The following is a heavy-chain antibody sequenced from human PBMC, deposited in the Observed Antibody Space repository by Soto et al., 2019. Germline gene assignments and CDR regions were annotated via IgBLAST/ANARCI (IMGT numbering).Heavy chain of an antibody. J-gene: IGHJ5*02. Sequence: ASVKVSCKASGYTFTSYGISWVRQAPGQGLEWMGWISAYNGNTNYAQKLQGRVTMTTDTSPSTAYMELSRVRSDDTAVYYCAREGVGVARDGSNVDWFDPWGQGTLVTVSS. CDR1: GYTFTSYG. D-gene: IGHD2-15*01. CDR3: AREGVGVARDGSNVDWFDP. CDR2: ISAYNGNT. V-gene: IGHV1-18*01.